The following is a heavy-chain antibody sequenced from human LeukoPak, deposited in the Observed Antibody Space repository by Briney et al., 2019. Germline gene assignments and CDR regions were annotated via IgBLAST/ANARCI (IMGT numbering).Heavy chain of an antibody. CDR2: FDPEDGET. J-gene: IGHJ3*02. D-gene: IGHD1-26*01. Sequence: ASVKVSCKVSGYTLTELSMHWVRQAPGKGLEWMGGFDPEDGETIYAQKFQGRVTMTEDTSTDTAYMELSSLRSQPTAVYYCATPRLYSGSYFAFDIWGQGTMVTVSS. CDR1: GYTLTELS. CDR3: ATPRLYSGSYFAFDI. V-gene: IGHV1-24*01.